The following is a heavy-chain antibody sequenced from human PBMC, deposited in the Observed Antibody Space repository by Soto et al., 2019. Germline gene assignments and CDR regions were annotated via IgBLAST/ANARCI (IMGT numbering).Heavy chain of an antibody. V-gene: IGHV1-18*01. D-gene: IGHD6-13*01. Sequence: QVQLVQSGAEVKKPGASVKVSCEASGYTFTSYGISWVRQAPGRGLEWMGWISAYNGNTNYAQKLQGRVTMTTDTSTSTAYMELRSLRSDDTAVYYCARVGQQLVPGGYYGMDVWGQGTTVTVSS. CDR1: GYTFTSYG. J-gene: IGHJ6*02. CDR3: ARVGQQLVPGGYYGMDV. CDR2: ISAYNGNT.